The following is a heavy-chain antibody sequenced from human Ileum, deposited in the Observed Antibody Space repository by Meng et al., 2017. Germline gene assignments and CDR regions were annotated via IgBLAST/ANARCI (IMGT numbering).Heavy chain of an antibody. CDR2: ISYDGSNK. D-gene: IGHD3-22*01. J-gene: IGHJ5*02. CDR1: GFTFSSYA. CDR3: ARIDSSGYNNWFYP. Sequence: GESLKISCAASGFTFSSYAMHWVRQAPGKGLELVAVISYDGSNKYYADSVKGRFTISRDNSKNTLYLQMNSLRAEDTAVYYCARIDSSGYNNWFYPWGQGTLVTVSS. V-gene: IGHV3-30-3*01.